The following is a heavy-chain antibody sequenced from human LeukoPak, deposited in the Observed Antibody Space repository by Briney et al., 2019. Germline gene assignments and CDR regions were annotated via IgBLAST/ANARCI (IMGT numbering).Heavy chain of an antibody. J-gene: IGHJ4*02. CDR1: RGSFSGSF. Sequence: SETLSLTCAVQRGSFSGSFWSWIRQSPGMGLEWIGEINHSGTSNYSPSLKSRVTISVDTSKNQFSLKLSSVTAADTAVYYCARRGGSGSRGDYYFDYWGQGTLVTVSS. D-gene: IGHD3-10*01. CDR2: INHSGTS. CDR3: ARRGGSGSRGDYYFDY. V-gene: IGHV4-34*01.